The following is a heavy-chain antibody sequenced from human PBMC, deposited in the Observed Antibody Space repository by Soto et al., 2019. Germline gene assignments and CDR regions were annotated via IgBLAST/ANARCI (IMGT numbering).Heavy chain of an antibody. J-gene: IGHJ5*02. CDR1: GYTFTGYY. Sequence: ASVTVSCKASGYTFTGYYVHWVRQAPGQGLEWMGWINPNSGGTNYAQKFQGWVTMTRDTSISTAYMELSRLRSDDTAVYYCAREVYYYDSSGYARNWFDPWGQGTLVTVSS. CDR2: INPNSGGT. V-gene: IGHV1-2*04. D-gene: IGHD3-22*01. CDR3: AREVYYYDSSGYARNWFDP.